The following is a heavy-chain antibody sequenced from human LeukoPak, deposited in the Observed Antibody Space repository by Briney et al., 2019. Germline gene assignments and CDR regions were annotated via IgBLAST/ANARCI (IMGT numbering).Heavy chain of an antibody. CDR3: ASLLYNWNGIDY. J-gene: IGHJ4*02. D-gene: IGHD1-1*01. CDR2: IYYIGNT. Sequence: SETLSLTCTVSGGSISSGAYYWGWLRQSPGKGLEWIGTIYYIGNTYYNPSLQSRVTISVDTSKNQFSLKLTSVTAADTAVFYCASLLYNWNGIDYWGQGTLVTVSS. CDR1: GGSISSGAYY. V-gene: IGHV4-39*01.